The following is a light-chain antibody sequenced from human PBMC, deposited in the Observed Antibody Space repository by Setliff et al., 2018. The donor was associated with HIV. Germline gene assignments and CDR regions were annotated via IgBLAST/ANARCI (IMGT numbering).Light chain of an antibody. CDR1: SNDVGRYDL. Sequence: QPALTQPASVSGSPGQSITISCTGTSNDVGRYDLVSWYQQHPARAPKLIIYQATRRPSGVSNRFSGSKSGNTASLTISGLQAEDEADYYCSTSTSSDTSMVFGAGTKVTVL. CDR2: QAT. CDR3: STSTSSDTSMV. J-gene: IGLJ1*01. V-gene: IGLV2-14*02.